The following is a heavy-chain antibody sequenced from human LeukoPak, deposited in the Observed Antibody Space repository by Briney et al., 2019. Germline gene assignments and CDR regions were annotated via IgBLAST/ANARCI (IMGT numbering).Heavy chain of an antibody. V-gene: IGHV3-74*01. J-gene: IGHJ6*03. D-gene: IGHD2-15*01. CDR3: ARGFSIVEDYHYYMDV. Sequence: PGGSLRLSCAASGFTFSRHWMHWVRQAPGKGLVWVSRMNTDGSSTNYADSVKGRFTISRDNAKNTLYLQMNSLRGEDTAVYFCARGFSIVEDYHYYMDVWGRGTTVTVSS. CDR1: GFTFSRHW. CDR2: MNTDGSST.